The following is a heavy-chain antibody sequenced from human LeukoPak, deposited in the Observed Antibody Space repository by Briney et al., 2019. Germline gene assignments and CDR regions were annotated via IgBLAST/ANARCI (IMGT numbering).Heavy chain of an antibody. V-gene: IGHV3-9*01. CDR1: GFTFDDYA. CDR3: AKDLRYSGSYSGMDV. D-gene: IGHD1-26*01. J-gene: IGHJ6*02. CDR2: ISWNSGSI. Sequence: GGSLRLSCAASGFTFDDYAMHWVRQAPGKGLEWVTGISWNSGSIGYADSVKGRFTISRDNAKNSLYLQMNSLRAEDTALYYCAKDLRYSGSYSGMDVWGQGTTVTVSS.